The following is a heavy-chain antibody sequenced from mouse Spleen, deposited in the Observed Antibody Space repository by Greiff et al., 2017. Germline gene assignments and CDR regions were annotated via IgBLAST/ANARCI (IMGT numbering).Heavy chain of an antibody. CDR2: IDPETGGT. CDR1: GYTFTDYE. J-gene: IGHJ4*01. Sequence: GGELVRPGASVTLSCKASGYTFTDYEMHWVKQTPVHGLEWIGAIDPETGGTAYNQKFKGKAILTADNSSSTAYMELRSLTSEDSAVYYCTRSLYEDYYAMDYWGQGTSVTVSS. V-gene: IGHV1-15*01. D-gene: IGHD1-1*01. CDR3: TRSLYEDYYAMDY.